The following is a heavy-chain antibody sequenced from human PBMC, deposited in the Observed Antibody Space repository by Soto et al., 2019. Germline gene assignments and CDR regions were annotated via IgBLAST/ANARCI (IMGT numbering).Heavy chain of an antibody. CDR2: FYPGDSDT. CDR1: GYRFTNYW. CDR3: AIRFRAAYAPYFDF. Sequence: GESLKISCQGSGYRFTNYWIGWVRQTPGKGLEWMGIFYPGDSDTRYSPSFQGQVTFSADKSIDTAYLQWSSLRASDSAIYYCAIRFRAAYAPYFDFWGQGTLVTVSS. D-gene: IGHD2-15*01. V-gene: IGHV5-51*01. J-gene: IGHJ4*02.